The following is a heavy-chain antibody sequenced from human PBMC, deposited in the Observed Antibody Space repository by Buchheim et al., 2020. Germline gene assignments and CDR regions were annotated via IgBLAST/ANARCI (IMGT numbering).Heavy chain of an antibody. CDR2: ISTYNGNT. D-gene: IGHD2-15*01. V-gene: IGHV1-18*01. CDR1: GYTFTSYG. J-gene: IGHJ6*02. Sequence: QVQLVQSGAEVKKPGASVKVSCKTSGYTFTSYGISWVRQAPGQGLEWMGWISTYNGNTNYAQKLQGRVTMTTGKSTNTAYMELRSLRSDDTAVYYCARDRYCSGGSCLDHYYYGMDVWGQGTT. CDR3: ARDRYCSGGSCLDHYYYGMDV.